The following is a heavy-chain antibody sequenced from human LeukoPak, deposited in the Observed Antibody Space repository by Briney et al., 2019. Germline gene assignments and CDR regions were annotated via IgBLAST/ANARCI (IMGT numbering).Heavy chain of an antibody. CDR1: GFTFSSYA. J-gene: IGHJ4*02. CDR2: ISGSGGST. CDR3: AKDNRHSSGWPFDY. D-gene: IGHD6-19*01. Sequence: GGSLRLSCAASGFTFSSYAMSWVRQAPGKGLEWVSAISGSGGSTYYADSVKGRFTISRDNSKNTLYLQMNSLRAEDTAIYYCAKDNRHSSGWPFDYWGQGTLVTVSS. V-gene: IGHV3-23*01.